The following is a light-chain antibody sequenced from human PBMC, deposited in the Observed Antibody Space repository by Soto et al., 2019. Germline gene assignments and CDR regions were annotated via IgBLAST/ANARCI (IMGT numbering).Light chain of an antibody. J-gene: IGKJ1*01. CDR2: DAS. CDR3: QQYNDYLWT. V-gene: IGKV1-5*01. CDR1: QSFTDW. Sequence: DIQMTQSPSPLSASVGDRVTIACRASQSFTDWLAWYQQKPGKAPKLMIYDASTLESGVPSRFSGSGSGTEFTLTISSLQPDDFATYYCQQYNDYLWTLGQGTKVDIK.